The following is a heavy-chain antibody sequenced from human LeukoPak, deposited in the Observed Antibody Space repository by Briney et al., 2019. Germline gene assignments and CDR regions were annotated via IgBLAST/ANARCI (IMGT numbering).Heavy chain of an antibody. J-gene: IGHJ4*02. D-gene: IGHD3-9*01. V-gene: IGHV4-38-2*01. CDR2: IFHSGST. CDR1: GYSISSGYY. Sequence: PSETLSLTCAVSGYSISSGYYWGWIRQPPGKGLEWIGSIFHSGSTYYNPSLKSRVNMSVDTSKNQFSLKLTSVTAADTAVYYCARGPTIDYDILTGYYYFDYWGQGTLVTVSS. CDR3: ARGPTIDYDILTGYYYFDY.